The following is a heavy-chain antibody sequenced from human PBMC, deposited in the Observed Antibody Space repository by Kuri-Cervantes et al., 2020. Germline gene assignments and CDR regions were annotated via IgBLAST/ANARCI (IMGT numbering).Heavy chain of an antibody. CDR3: ARGRPKKGYYYYMDV. J-gene: IGHJ6*03. CDR1: GGSFSGYY. CDR2: INHRGST. Sequence: SQTLSLTCAVYGGSFSGYYWSWIRQPPGKGLEWIGEINHRGSTNYNPSLKSRVTISADTSKNQFSLKLSSVTAADTAVYYCARGRPKKGYYYYMDVWGKGTTVTVSS. V-gene: IGHV4-34*01.